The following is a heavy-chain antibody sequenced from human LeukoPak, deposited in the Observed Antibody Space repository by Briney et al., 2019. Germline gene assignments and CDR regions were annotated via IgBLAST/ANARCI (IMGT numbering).Heavy chain of an antibody. D-gene: IGHD6-19*01. CDR3: ARATGGSGWYWDWFDP. V-gene: IGHV1-3*01. CDR1: GYTFTSYA. Sequence: ASVKVSCKASGYTFTSYAMHWVRQAPGQRLEWMGWINAGNGNTKYSQKFQGRVTITRDTSASTAYMELSSLRSEDTAVYYCARATGGSGWYWDWFDPWGQGTLVTVSS. J-gene: IGHJ5*02. CDR2: INAGNGNT.